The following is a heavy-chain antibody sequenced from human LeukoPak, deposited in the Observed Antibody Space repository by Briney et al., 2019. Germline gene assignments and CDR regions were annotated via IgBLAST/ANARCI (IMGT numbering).Heavy chain of an antibody. J-gene: IGHJ4*02. CDR1: GFTFSNYW. D-gene: IGHD1-26*01. V-gene: IGHV3-74*01. CDR3: ARGGASGSYKD. CDR2: INGDGSGT. Sequence: GGSLRLSCTASGFTFSNYWMHWVRQAPGKGPVWVSRINGDGSGTTYADSVKGRFTISRDNAKNTLYLQMNSLGGEDTAVYYCARGGASGSYKDWGQGTLVTVSS.